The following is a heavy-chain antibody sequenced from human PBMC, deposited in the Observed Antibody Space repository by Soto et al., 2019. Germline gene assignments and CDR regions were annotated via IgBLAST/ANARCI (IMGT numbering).Heavy chain of an antibody. CDR3: ARNYCSGGRCYLGY. D-gene: IGHD2-15*01. CDR1: GGSISSGGYY. CDR2: IYYSGST. Sequence: PSETLSLTCTVSGGSISSGGYYWSWIRQHPGKGLEWIGYIYYSGSTYYNPSLKSRVTISVDTSKNQFSLKLSSVTAADTAVYYCARNYCSGGRCYLGYWGQGTLVTVSS. J-gene: IGHJ4*02. V-gene: IGHV4-31*03.